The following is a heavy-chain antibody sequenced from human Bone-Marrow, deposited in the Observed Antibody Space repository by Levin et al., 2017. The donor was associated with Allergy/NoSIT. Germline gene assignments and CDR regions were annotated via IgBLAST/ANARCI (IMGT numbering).Heavy chain of an antibody. D-gene: IGHD4-23*01. J-gene: IGHJ6*02. V-gene: IGHV3-9*01. Sequence: GGSLRLSCAASGFTFTDYAIHWIRQAPGRGLEWVSGVSWNSGTIGYADSVKGRFTISRDNAKNSLYQQMNSLRTEDTALYFCARHKDYGGNGYYYYGVDVWGQGTTVTVSS. CDR3: ARHKDYGGNGYYYYGVDV. CDR1: GFTFTDYA. CDR2: VSWNSGTI.